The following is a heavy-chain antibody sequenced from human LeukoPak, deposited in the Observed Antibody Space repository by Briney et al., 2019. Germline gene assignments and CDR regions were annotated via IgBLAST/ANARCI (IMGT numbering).Heavy chain of an antibody. J-gene: IGHJ4*02. CDR3: ARGRRNYDFWSGYYRERGLDY. Sequence: SETLSLTCAVYGGSFSGYYWSWIRQPPGKGLEWIGEINHSGSTNYNPSLKSRVTISVDTSKNQFSLKLSSVTAADTAVYYCARGRRNYDFWSGYYRERGLDYWGQGTLVTVSP. CDR1: GGSFSGYY. D-gene: IGHD3-3*01. CDR2: INHSGST. V-gene: IGHV4-34*01.